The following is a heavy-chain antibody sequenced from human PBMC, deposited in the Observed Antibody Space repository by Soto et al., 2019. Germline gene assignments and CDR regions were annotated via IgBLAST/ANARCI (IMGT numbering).Heavy chain of an antibody. CDR2: IKSKTDGGTT. V-gene: IGHV3-15*01. J-gene: IGHJ6*02. CDR3: TTVVPSGSGPFYYYYGMDV. Sequence: EVQLVESGGGLVKPGGPLRLSCAASGFTFSNAWMSWVRQAPGKGLEWVGRIKSKTDGGTTDYAAPVKGRFTISRDDSKNTLYLQMNSLKTEDTAVYYCTTVVPSGSGPFYYYYGMDVWGQGTTVTVSS. CDR1: GFTFSNAW. D-gene: IGHD1-26*01.